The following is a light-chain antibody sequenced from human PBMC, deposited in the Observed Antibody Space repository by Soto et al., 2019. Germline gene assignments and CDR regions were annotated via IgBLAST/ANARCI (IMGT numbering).Light chain of an antibody. V-gene: IGKV1-5*01. CDR1: QIFGTW. CDR3: QQHNGP. Sequence: DSQMTQSPSTLSASVGDRVTITCRASQIFGTWLAWYQQKPGKDPKVLISDVSNLESGVPSRFSGSGSGTELTLTSSRLQPDDFETYYCQQHNGPFGQGTKVEIK. CDR2: DVS. J-gene: IGKJ1*01.